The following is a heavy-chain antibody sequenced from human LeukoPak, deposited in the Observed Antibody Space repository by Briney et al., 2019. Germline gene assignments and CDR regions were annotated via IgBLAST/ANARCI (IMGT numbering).Heavy chain of an antibody. CDR2: ISGSGINT. CDR3: AKDVRIVVVSAAGGFVS. J-gene: IGHJ4*02. V-gene: IGHV3-23*01. CDR1: GFTFSSYS. Sequence: GGSLRLSCAASGFTFSSYSMSWVRQAPGKGLEWVSAISGSGINTYYADSVKGRFTISRDNSKNTLHLQMNSLRAEDTAVYYCAKDVRIVVVSAAGGFVSWGQGTLVTVPS. D-gene: IGHD2-2*01.